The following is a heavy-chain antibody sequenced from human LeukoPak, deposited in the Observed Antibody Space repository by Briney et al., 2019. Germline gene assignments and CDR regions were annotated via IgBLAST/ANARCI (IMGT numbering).Heavy chain of an antibody. CDR3: ARPYDFWSGYNSPFDY. CDR2: IRYDGSNK. Sequence: GGSLRLSCAASGFTFSSYGMHWVRQAPGKGLEWVAFIRYDGSNKYYADSVKGRFTISRDNSKNTLYMQMNSLRAEDTAVYYCARPYDFWSGYNSPFDYWGQGTLVTVSS. J-gene: IGHJ4*02. V-gene: IGHV3-30*02. D-gene: IGHD3-3*01. CDR1: GFTFSSYG.